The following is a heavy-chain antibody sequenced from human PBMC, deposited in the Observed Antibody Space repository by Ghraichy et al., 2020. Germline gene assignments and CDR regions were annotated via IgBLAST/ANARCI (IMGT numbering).Heavy chain of an antibody. Sequence: GESLNISCAASGFTFSSYAMSWVRQPPGKGLEWVSGISGSGGSTYYADSVKGRFTISRDNSKNTLYLQMNSLRAEDTAVYYCAKLVEVQAEVDYWGQGTLLTVSS. V-gene: IGHV3-23*01. CDR3: AKLVEVQAEVDY. J-gene: IGHJ4*02. CDR1: GFTFSSYA. D-gene: IGHD3-10*01. CDR2: ISGSGGST.